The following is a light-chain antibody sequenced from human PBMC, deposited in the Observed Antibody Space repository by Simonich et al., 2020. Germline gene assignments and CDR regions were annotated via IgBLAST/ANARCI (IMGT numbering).Light chain of an antibody. J-gene: IGKJ1*01. CDR1: QSISNY. V-gene: IGKV1-17*03. CDR2: GAS. Sequence: DIQMTQSPSAMSASVGERVTLTCRARQSISNYLAWFQQKPGKVPKRLIYGASILQTGVPSRFSGSGSGTEFTLTISSLQPEDFATYYCLQHNSYPPTFGQGTKVEIK. CDR3: LQHNSYPPT.